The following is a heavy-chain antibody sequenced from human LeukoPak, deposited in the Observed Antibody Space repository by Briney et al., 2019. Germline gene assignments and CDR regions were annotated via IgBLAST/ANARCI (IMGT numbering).Heavy chain of an antibody. J-gene: IGHJ4*02. CDR3: ARHGGSYDFDY. D-gene: IGHD1-26*01. CDR2: ISSNGGST. CDR1: GFTFSVYA. V-gene: IGHV3-23*01. Sequence: GGSLRLSCEASGFTFSVYAMNWVRQAPGKGLEWVPVISSNGGSTYYADSVKGRFTISRDNSKNTLYLQMNSLRAEDTAVYYCARHGGSYDFDYWGQGTLVTVSS.